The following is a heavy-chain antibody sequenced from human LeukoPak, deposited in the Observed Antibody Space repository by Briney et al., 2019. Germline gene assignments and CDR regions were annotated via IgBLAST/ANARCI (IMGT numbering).Heavy chain of an antibody. CDR1: GYTFTTLD. D-gene: IGHD6-19*01. J-gene: IGHJ4*02. CDR3: ARDDYSSGWYGFDY. V-gene: IGHV1-8*03. CDR2: INPNTGNR. Sequence: ASVKVSCKASGYTFTTLDINWVRQATGQGPEWMGWINPNTGNRGYAQKFQGRVTITRDTSISTAYMELSSLRSEDTAVYYCARDDYSSGWYGFDYWGQGTLVTVSS.